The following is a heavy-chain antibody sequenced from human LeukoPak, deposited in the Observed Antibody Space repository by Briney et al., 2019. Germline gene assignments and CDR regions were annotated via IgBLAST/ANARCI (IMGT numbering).Heavy chain of an antibody. CDR2: ISYDGSNK. Sequence: GGSLRLSCAASGFTFSSYVMHWVRQAPGKGLEWVAVISYDGSNKYYADSVKGRFTISRDNSKNTLYLQMNSLRAEDTAVYYCAKVSYDILTGYPSHLDYWGQGSLVTVSS. D-gene: IGHD3-9*01. J-gene: IGHJ4*02. CDR3: AKVSYDILTGYPSHLDY. V-gene: IGHV3-30*18. CDR1: GFTFSSYV.